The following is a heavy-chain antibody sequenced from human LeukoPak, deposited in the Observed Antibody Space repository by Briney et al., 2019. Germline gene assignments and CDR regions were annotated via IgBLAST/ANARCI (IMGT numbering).Heavy chain of an antibody. D-gene: IGHD5-18*01. CDR3: ARGNTAMVYYYMDV. Sequence: SETLSLTCTVSGGSISSYYWSWIRQPPGKGLEWIGYIYTSGSTNYNPSLKSRVTISVDTSKNRFSLKLSSVTAADTAVYYCARGNTAMVYYYMDVWGKGTTVTVSS. V-gene: IGHV4-4*09. CDR1: GGSISSYY. CDR2: IYTSGST. J-gene: IGHJ6*03.